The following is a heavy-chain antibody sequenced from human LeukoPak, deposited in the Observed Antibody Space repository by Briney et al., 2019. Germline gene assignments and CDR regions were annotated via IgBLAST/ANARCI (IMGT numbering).Heavy chain of an antibody. V-gene: IGHV1-2*02. CDR1: GDTFSGYY. D-gene: IGHD2-2*01. J-gene: IGHJ4*02. CDR3: ARGRDKTTSPAIDY. CDR2: ISPKSGDT. Sequence: GASVKVSCKASGDTFSGYYMRCVRQAPGQGHEWMGWISPKSGDTNYAQNFQGRVTMTRDTSISTAYMELSRLTSEDTAVYYCARGRDKTTSPAIDYWSQGTLVTVSS.